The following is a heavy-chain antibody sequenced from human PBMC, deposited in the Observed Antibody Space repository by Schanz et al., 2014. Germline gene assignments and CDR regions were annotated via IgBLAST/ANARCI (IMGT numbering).Heavy chain of an antibody. J-gene: IGHJ4*02. CDR1: GLIFSNYG. CDR2: FDAHDGRA. V-gene: IGHV3-23*04. Sequence: EVQLVESGGGLVKPGGSLKLSCAASGLIFSNYGMSWVRQAPGKGLEWVSGFDAHDGRAYYADSAKGRFTISRDNFKGALYLQMSSLRAEDTAVYYCAKSLESCPGGRCSRGYFDYWGQGTLVTVSS. CDR3: AKSLESCPGGRCSRGYFDY. D-gene: IGHD2-8*02.